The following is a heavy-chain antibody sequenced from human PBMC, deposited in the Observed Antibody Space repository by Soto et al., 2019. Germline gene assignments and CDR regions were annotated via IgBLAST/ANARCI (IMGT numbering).Heavy chain of an antibody. Sequence: QVQLQESGPGLVKPSQTLSLTCTVSGGSISSGGYYWSWIRQHPGKGLEWIGYIYYSGSTHYNPSLKSRVTISVDTSKNQFSLKLSSVTAADTAVYYCARGYCSSTSCYLGGGGYGMDVWGQGTTVTVSS. CDR3: ARGYCSSTSCYLGGGGYGMDV. J-gene: IGHJ6*02. CDR2: IYYSGST. V-gene: IGHV4-31*03. D-gene: IGHD2-2*01. CDR1: GGSISSGGYY.